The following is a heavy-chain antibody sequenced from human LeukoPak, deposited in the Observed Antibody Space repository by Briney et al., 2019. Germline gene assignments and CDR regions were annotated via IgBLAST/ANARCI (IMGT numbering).Heavy chain of an antibody. CDR1: GFTFSSYE. Sequence: PGGSLRLSCVASGFTFSSYEMNWVRQAPGKGLEWVSYISSSGSTIYYADSVKGRFTISRDNAKNSLYLQMNSLRAEDTAVYYCAKDLNMRYSGSYSSDYWGQGTLVTVSS. D-gene: IGHD1-26*01. J-gene: IGHJ4*02. V-gene: IGHV3-48*03. CDR3: AKDLNMRYSGSYSSDY. CDR2: ISSSGSTI.